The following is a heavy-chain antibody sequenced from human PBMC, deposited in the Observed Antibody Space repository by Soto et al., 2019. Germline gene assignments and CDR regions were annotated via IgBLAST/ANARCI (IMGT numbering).Heavy chain of an antibody. J-gene: IGHJ4*02. D-gene: IGHD3-10*01. CDR3: ARGYGSGSYYVYGRRTSAFFDY. CDR2: INHSGST. CDR1: GGSFSGYY. V-gene: IGHV4-34*01. Sequence: KSSETVSLTXAVYGGSFSGYYWSWIRQPPGKGLEWIGEINHSGSTNYNPSLKSRVTISVDTSKNQFSLKLSSVTAADTAVYYCARGYGSGSYYVYGRRTSAFFDYWGQGTLVTVSS.